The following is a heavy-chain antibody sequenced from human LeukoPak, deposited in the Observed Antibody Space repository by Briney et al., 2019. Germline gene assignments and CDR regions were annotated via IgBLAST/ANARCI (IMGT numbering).Heavy chain of an antibody. CDR2: MNPNSGNT. V-gene: IGHV1-8*02. J-gene: IGHJ4*02. CDR1: GYTFTSYG. D-gene: IGHD6-19*01. CDR3: ARAPVGAVAKDY. Sequence: ASVKVSCKASGYTFTSYGINWVRQATGQGLEWMGWMNPNSGNTGYAQKFQGRVTMTRNTSISTAYMELSSLRSEDTAVYYCARAPVGAVAKDYWGQGTLVTVSS.